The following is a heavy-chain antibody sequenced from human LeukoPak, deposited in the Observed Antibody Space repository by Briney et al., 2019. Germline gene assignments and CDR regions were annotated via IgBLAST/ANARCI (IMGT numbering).Heavy chain of an antibody. V-gene: IGHV3-74*01. CDR2: INSDASST. CDR3: TKGKKEGGFDY. J-gene: IGHJ4*02. Sequence: PGGSLSLSCAASGLTFSVYSMHWVREAPGEGLVWVSRINSDASSTTSADSVKGRFTISRDNAKNTLYLQMNSLRAEDTAVYCCTKGKKEGGFDYWGQRTLVTVSS. CDR1: GLTFSVYS. D-gene: IGHD1-26*01.